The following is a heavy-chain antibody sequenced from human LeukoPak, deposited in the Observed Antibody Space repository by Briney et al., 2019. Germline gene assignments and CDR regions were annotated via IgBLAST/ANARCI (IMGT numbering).Heavy chain of an antibody. CDR2: INPDGSEK. CDR1: GFSISIHW. V-gene: IGHV3-7*01. J-gene: IGHJ6*02. CDR3: GRGHYGLDV. Sequence: GGSLRLSCAASGFSISIHWVTWVRQAPGKGLEWVAHINPDGSEKSYADSVNGRFTISRDNADNSVTLQMNSLRAEGTGVFYCGRGHYGLDVRGQGTTVTVSS.